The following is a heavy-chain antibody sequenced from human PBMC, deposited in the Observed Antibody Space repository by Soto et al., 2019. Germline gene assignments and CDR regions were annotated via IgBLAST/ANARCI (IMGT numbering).Heavy chain of an antibody. J-gene: IGHJ5*02. D-gene: IGHD6-13*01. CDR2: INAANGDT. CDR1: RYTFTGYG. Sequence: ASVKGSCKAARYTFTGYGIHWVRQAPGQRLEWMGWINAANGDTKYSPKFQGRVTITRDTSASTAYMELSSLRSEDTAVYYCVRRHVSATGIDWFDPWGQGTLVTVSS. CDR3: VRRHVSATGIDWFDP. V-gene: IGHV1-3*01.